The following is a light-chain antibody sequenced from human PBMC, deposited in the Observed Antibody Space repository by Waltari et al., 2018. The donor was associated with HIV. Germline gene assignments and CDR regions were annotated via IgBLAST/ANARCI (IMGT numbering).Light chain of an antibody. CDR3: QQRSNWPLT. V-gene: IGKV3-11*01. CDR1: QSVNRY. Sequence: IVLTPSPASMSLSPGERASLSCRSSQSVNRYLAWFQQKPGQAPRLLIYEASNRATGIPARFSGSGSGTDFTLTIASLEPEDFAIYYCQQRSNWPLTFGGGTKVEIK. CDR2: EAS. J-gene: IGKJ4*01.